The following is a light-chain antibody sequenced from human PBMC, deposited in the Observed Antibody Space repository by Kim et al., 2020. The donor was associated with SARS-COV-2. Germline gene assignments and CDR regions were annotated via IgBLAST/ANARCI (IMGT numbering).Light chain of an antibody. V-gene: IGKV3-15*01. CDR2: GAS. CDR3: QQYNKWPLT. J-gene: IGKJ4*01. Sequence: VAPGERATLSCRASQSVSSNLAWYQQKPGQAPRLLIYGASTRATGIPARFSGSGSGTEFTLTISSLQSEDFAVYYCQQYNKWPLTFGGGTKVDIK. CDR1: QSVSSN.